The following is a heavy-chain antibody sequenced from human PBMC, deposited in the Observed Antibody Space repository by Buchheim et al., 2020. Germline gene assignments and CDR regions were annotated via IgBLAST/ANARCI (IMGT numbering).Heavy chain of an antibody. CDR3: VTLDTMAD. Sequence: EVQLVESGGGLVQPGGSLRLSCAASGFIFSAYWMAWVRQAPGKGLEWVANIKQDGSEKYYVDSVKGRLNIARDNAKNSVYLQMNSLRAEDTAVYYCVTLDTMADWGQGTL. V-gene: IGHV3-7*01. CDR2: IKQDGSEK. D-gene: IGHD3/OR15-3a*01. CDR1: GFIFSAYW. J-gene: IGHJ4*02.